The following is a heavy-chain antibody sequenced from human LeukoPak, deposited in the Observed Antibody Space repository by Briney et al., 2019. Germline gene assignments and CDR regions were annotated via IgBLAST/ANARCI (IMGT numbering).Heavy chain of an antibody. CDR1: GYTFTGYY. D-gene: IGHD4-23*01. CDR3: ARVDYGGSSYFDY. J-gene: IGHJ4*02. V-gene: IGHV1-2*02. Sequence: ASVKVSCKASGYTFTGYYMHWVRQAPGQGLEWMGWINPNNNDTNYAQKFRGRVTMTRDTSISTAYMELSWLRSDDTAVYYCARVDYGGSSYFDYWGQGTLVTVSS. CDR2: INPNNNDT.